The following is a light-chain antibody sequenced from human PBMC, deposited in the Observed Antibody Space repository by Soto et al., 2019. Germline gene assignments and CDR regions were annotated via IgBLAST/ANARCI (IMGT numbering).Light chain of an antibody. CDR3: QQYNNWPPLT. CDR1: QSVSSS. Sequence: EIVMTQSPATLSVSPGETATLTCRASQSVSSSLAWYQQTPGRAPRLLIYGASTRATGIPTRFSGSGSGTEFILTISSLQVEDFAIYYCQQYNNWPPLTFGGGTKVEIK. J-gene: IGKJ4*01. CDR2: GAS. V-gene: IGKV3-15*01.